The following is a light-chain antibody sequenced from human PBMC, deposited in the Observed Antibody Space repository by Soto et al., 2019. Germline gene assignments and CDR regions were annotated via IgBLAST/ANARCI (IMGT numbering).Light chain of an antibody. J-gene: IGKJ5*01. Sequence: EIVLTQSPATLSLSPGERATLSCRASQSFSSSYLAWYQQKPGQAPRLLIYSASRGDTGFPARLSGSGSGKDFTITISSLQSEDFALYYCQQYNNWPWTFGQGTRLENK. CDR1: QSFSSSY. CDR2: SAS. V-gene: IGKV3-15*01. CDR3: QQYNNWPWT.